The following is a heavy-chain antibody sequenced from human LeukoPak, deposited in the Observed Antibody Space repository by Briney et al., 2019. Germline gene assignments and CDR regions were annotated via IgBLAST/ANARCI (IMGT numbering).Heavy chain of an antibody. V-gene: IGHV3-23*01. CDR2: ISGRGGST. CDR3: AKDWYYYDSSGYYYRQGFDY. J-gene: IGHJ4*02. D-gene: IGHD3-22*01. CDR1: GFTFSSYA. Sequence: GGSLRLSCAASGFTFSSYAMSWVRQAPGKGLEWVSAISGRGGSTYYADSVKGRFTISRDNSKNTLYLQMNSLRAEDTAVYYCAKDWYYYDSSGYYYRQGFDYWGQGTLVTVSS.